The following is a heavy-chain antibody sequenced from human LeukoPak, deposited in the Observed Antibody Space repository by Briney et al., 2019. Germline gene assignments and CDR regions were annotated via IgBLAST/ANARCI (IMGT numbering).Heavy chain of an antibody. CDR3: ARAYCSSTSCQPYMDV. CDR1: GGSISSSSYY. D-gene: IGHD2-2*01. V-gene: IGHV4-39*07. CDR2: IYYSGST. Sequence: PSETLSLTCTVSGGSISSSSYYWGWIRQPPGKGLEWIGSIYYSGSTYYNPSLKSRVTISVDTSKNQFSLKLSSVTAADTAVYYCARAYCSSTSCQPYMDVWGKGTTVTVSS. J-gene: IGHJ6*03.